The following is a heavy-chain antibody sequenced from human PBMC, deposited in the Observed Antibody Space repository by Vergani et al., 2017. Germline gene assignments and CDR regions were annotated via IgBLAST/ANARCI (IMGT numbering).Heavy chain of an antibody. D-gene: IGHD6-13*01. V-gene: IGHV1-69*08. Sequence: QVQLVQSGAEVKKPGSSVKVSCKASGGTFSSYTISWVRQAPGQGIEWMGRIIPILGIANYAQKFQGRVTITADKSTSTAYMELSSLRSEDTAVYYCARDVGYSSDYWGQGTLVTVSS. CDR2: IIPILGIA. J-gene: IGHJ4*02. CDR1: GGTFSSYT. CDR3: ARDVGYSSDY.